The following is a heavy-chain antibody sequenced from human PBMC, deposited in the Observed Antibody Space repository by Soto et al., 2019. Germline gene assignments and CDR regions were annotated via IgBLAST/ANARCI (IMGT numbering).Heavy chain of an antibody. CDR2: ISGSGGST. CDR1: GFTFSSYA. J-gene: IGHJ4*02. CDR3: AKDESQSDTSSWYY. Sequence: PGGSLRLSCAASGFTFSSYAMNWVRQAPGKGLEWVSSISGSGGSTHYADSVKGRFTISRDNSKNTLYLQMNSLRAEDTAVYYCAKDESQSDTSSWYYWGQGTLVTVSS. V-gene: IGHV3-23*01. D-gene: IGHD6-13*01.